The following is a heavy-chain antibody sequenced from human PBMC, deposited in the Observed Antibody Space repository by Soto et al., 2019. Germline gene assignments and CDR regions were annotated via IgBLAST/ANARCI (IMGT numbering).Heavy chain of an antibody. V-gene: IGHV3-43*01. CDR2: ISWDGGIT. D-gene: IGHD5-18*01. CDR3: AKAGAYNYGSYFDY. J-gene: IGHJ4*02. CDR1: GFTFDDYT. Sequence: PGGSLRLSCADSGFTFDDYTMQWVRQAPGKGLEWVSLISWDGGITYYADSVKGRFTISRDNSKNSLYLQMNSLTTEDTALYYCAKAGAYNYGSYFDYWGQGTLVTVSS.